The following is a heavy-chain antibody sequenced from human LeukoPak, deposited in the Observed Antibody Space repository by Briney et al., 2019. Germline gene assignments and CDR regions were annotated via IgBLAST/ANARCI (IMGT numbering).Heavy chain of an antibody. CDR3: ARGLFGYGDISDY. V-gene: IGHV4-34*01. CDR1: GGSFSGYY. D-gene: IGHD4-17*01. CDR2: INHSGST. J-gene: IGHJ4*02. Sequence: MSSETLSLTCAVYGGSFSGYYWSWIRQPPGKGLEWIGEINHSGSTNYNPSLKSRVTISVDTSKNQFSLKLSSVTAADTAVYYCARGLFGYGDISDYRGQGTLVTVSS.